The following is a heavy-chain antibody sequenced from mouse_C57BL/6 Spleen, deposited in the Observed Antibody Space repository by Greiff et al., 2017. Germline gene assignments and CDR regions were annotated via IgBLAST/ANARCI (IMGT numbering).Heavy chain of an antibody. CDR1: GFSLSTSGMG. CDR3: ARSTTVWYFDV. V-gene: IGHV8-12*01. Sequence: QVTLKVCGPGILQSSQTLSLTCSFSGFSLSTSGMGVSWIRQPSGKGLEWLAHIYWDDDKRYNPSLKSRLTISKDTSRNQVFLKSTSVDTADTATYYCARSTTVWYFDVWGTGTTVTVSS. J-gene: IGHJ1*03. CDR2: IYWDDDK. D-gene: IGHD1-1*01.